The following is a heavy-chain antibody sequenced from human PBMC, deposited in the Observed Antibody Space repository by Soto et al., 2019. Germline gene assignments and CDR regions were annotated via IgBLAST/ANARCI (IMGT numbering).Heavy chain of an antibody. J-gene: IGHJ4*02. CDR2: IYHSGST. V-gene: IGHV4-38-2*01. D-gene: IGHD6-19*01. CDR1: GYSISSGYY. Sequence: SETLSLTCAVSGYSISSGYYWGWIRQPPGKGLEWIGSIYHSGSTYYNPSLKSRVTISVDTSKNQFSLKLSSVTAADTAVYYCATYSSGWDFDYWGQGTLVTVSS. CDR3: ATYSSGWDFDY.